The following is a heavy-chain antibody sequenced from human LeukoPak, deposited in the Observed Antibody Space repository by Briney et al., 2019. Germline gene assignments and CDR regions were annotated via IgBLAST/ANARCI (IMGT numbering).Heavy chain of an antibody. V-gene: IGHV1-8*03. J-gene: IGHJ5*02. Sequence: ASVKVSCKASGYTFTSYDINWVRQATGQGLEWMGWMNPNSGNTGYAQKFQGRVTITRNTSISTAYMELSSLRSEDTAVYYCVAAAAGDNRFDPWGQGTLVTVSS. CDR3: VAAAAGDNRFDP. CDR2: MNPNSGNT. CDR1: GYTFTSYD. D-gene: IGHD6-13*01.